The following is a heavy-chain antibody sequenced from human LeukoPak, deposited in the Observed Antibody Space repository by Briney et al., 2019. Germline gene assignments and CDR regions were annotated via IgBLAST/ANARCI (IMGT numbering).Heavy chain of an antibody. CDR3: ARAPTVTTRVFAS. CDR2: LSPSGADT. CDR1: GFTFTNYA. D-gene: IGHD4-17*01. J-gene: IGHJ5*01. V-gene: IGHV3-23*01. Sequence: GGSLRLSCAASGFTFTNYAMNWVRQAPGKGLEWVSTLSPSGADTYYADSAKGRFTISRDNAKNSLYLQLNSLRAEDTAVYYCARAPTVTTRVFASWGQGTLVTVSS.